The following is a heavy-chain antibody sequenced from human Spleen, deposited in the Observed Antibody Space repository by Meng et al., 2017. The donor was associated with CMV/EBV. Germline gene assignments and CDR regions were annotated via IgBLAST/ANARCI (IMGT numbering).Heavy chain of an antibody. J-gene: IGHJ6*02. D-gene: IGHD6-6*01. Sequence: SETLSLTCSVSGASISTYYWSWIRQSPGKGLEWIGYISYVGGTNYNPSLESRVTISADTSKNQFSLKVTSVTAADTAVYYCARDRSMTSSRGAYYYGMDVWGQGTTVTVSS. CDR1: GASISTYY. CDR2: ISYVGGT. V-gene: IGHV4-59*01. CDR3: ARDRSMTSSRGAYYYGMDV.